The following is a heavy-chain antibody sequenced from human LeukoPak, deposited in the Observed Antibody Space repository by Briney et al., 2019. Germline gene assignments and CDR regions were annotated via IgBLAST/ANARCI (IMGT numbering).Heavy chain of an antibody. Sequence: GGSLRLSCATSGFIFSHHGMNWVRQAPGKGLEWVSGIRADAVTTYYADSVKGRFIISRDNSKNTVYLQMNSLSAEDAAVYYCTNPPTVTQTRFDPWGQGTLVTVSS. J-gene: IGHJ5*02. CDR3: TNPPTVTQTRFDP. CDR1: GFIFSHHG. V-gene: IGHV3-23*01. D-gene: IGHD4-17*01. CDR2: IRADAVTT.